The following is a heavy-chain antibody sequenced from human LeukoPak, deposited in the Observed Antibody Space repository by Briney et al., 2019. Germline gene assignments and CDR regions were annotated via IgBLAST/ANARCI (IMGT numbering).Heavy chain of an antibody. CDR2: IKQDGSEK. Sequence: GGSLRLSCAASGFTFSSYWMSWVRQAPGKGLEWVANIKQDGSEKYYVDSVKGRFTISRDNAKNSLYLQMNSLRAEDTAVYYCAKAGLGYYFDYWGQGTLVTVSP. J-gene: IGHJ4*02. CDR1: GFTFSSYW. D-gene: IGHD3-16*01. CDR3: AKAGLGYYFDY. V-gene: IGHV3-7*03.